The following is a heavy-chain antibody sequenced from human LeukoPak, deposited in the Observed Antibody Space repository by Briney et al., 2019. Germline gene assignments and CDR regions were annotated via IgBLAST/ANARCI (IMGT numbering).Heavy chain of an antibody. Sequence: SQTLSLTCTVSSGSISSGDYYWSWIRQPPGKGLEWIGYIYHSGSTYYNPSLKSRVTISVDTSKNQFSLKLSSVTAADTAVYYCARAKYDFWSGYSYYFDYWGQGTLVTVSS. V-gene: IGHV4-30-4*08. CDR1: SGSISSGDYY. CDR3: ARAKYDFWSGYSYYFDY. CDR2: IYHSGST. D-gene: IGHD3-3*01. J-gene: IGHJ4*02.